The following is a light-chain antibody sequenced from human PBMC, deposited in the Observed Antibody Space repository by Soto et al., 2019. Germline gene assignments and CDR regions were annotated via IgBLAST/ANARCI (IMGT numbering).Light chain of an antibody. CDR1: QSISGSY. Sequence: EIVLTQSPGTLSLSPGERATLSCTASQSISGSYLAWYQQKPGQAPRLLIYGASSRATGIPDRFSGSGSGTDFTLTISRLEPEDFAVYYCQQYGSPLTFGGGTKVDI. J-gene: IGKJ4*01. V-gene: IGKV3-20*01. CDR3: QQYGSPLT. CDR2: GAS.